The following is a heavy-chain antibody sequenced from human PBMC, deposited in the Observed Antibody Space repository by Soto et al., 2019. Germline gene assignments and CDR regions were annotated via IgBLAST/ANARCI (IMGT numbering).Heavy chain of an antibody. D-gene: IGHD1-26*01. V-gene: IGHV1-69*13. CDR2: VIPILGQP. J-gene: IGHJ4*02. Sequence: ASVKVSCKASGGIFSSYAISWLRQAPGQGLEWMGAVIPILGQPYYAQTLQGGVTITADESARTAYMDLSSLRSEDTAVYFCARVGGVGAPPGADYWGQGTLVTVSS. CDR3: ARVGGVGAPPGADY. CDR1: GGIFSSYA.